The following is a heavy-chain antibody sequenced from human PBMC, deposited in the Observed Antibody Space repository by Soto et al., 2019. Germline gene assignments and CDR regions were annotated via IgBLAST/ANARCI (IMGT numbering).Heavy chain of an antibody. J-gene: IGHJ4*02. CDR2: FDPEDGET. V-gene: IGHV1-24*01. CDR1: GYTLTELS. D-gene: IGHD4-4*01. CDR3: ATDVEMATV. Sequence: QFQLVQSGAEVKKPGASVKVSCKVSGYTLTELSMHWVRQAPGKGLEWMGGFDPEDGETIYAQTFQRRVTMTEDTSTDTVYMELSCLSSEDTAVYYCATDVEMATVWGQGTLVTVSS.